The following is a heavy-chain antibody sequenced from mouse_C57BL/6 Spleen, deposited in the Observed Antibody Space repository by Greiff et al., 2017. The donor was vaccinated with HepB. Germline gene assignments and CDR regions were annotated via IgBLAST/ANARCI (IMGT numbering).Heavy chain of an antibody. D-gene: IGHD3-1*01. J-gene: IGHJ2*01. CDR1: GYAFTNYL. V-gene: IGHV1-54*01. CDR2: INPGSGGT. CDR3: AREGLGHYFDY. Sequence: QVQLKESGAELVRPGTSVKVSCKASGYAFTNYLIEWVKQRPGQGLEWIGVINPGSGGTNYNEKFKGKATLTADKSSSTAYMQLSSLTSEDSAVYFCAREGLGHYFDYWGQGTTLTVSS.